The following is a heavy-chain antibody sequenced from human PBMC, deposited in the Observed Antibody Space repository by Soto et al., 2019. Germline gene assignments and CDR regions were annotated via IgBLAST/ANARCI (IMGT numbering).Heavy chain of an antibody. J-gene: IGHJ6*02. V-gene: IGHV3-23*01. CDR3: EKDGRISAHDIFPGYLRPLYCYCGMKV. D-gene: IGHD3-9*01. Sequence: GGSLRLSCAASGFTLSSYAMSWVRQAPGKVLELVSAISGSGGSTYYAYSVKGRFTISRDNSKNTLYLQMNSLRAEDTAVYYYEKDGRISAHDIFPGYLRPLYCYCGMKVWGQGTTVNVS. CDR1: GFTLSSYA. CDR2: ISGSGGST.